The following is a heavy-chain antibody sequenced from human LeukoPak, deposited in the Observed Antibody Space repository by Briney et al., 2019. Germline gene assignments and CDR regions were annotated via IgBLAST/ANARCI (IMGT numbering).Heavy chain of an antibody. Sequence: SETLSLTCTVSGGSISSGLYPWSWIRQPLGKGLEWIGYIYHTGSTYYNPSLKSRVTISVDTSKNQFSLRLSSVTAADTAVYYCARLQYCSGTSCYWFDPWGQGTLVTVSS. J-gene: IGHJ5*02. CDR2: IYHTGST. V-gene: IGHV4-30-2*01. CDR1: GGSISSGLYP. D-gene: IGHD2-2*01. CDR3: ARLQYCSGTSCYWFDP.